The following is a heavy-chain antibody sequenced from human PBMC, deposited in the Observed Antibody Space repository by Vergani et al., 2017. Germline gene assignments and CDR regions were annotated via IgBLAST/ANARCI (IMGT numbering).Heavy chain of an antibody. CDR3: ARSTSTYYDVWSGYSPSQYYYYMDV. D-gene: IGHD3-3*01. V-gene: IGHV1-18*04. J-gene: IGHJ6*03. CDR2: ISAYNGNT. Sequence: QLVQSGPEVKKPGTSVKVSCKASGYTFTSYGISWVRQAPGQGLEWMGWISAYNGNTNYAQKLQGRVTMTTDTSTSTAYMELRSLRSDDTAVYYCARSTSTYYDVWSGYSPSQYYYYMDVWGKGTTVTVSS. CDR1: GYTFTSYG.